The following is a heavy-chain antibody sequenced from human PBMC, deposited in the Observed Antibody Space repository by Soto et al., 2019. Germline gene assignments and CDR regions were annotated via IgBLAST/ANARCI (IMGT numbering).Heavy chain of an antibody. J-gene: IGHJ5*02. Sequence: QVQLQQWGAGLLKPSETLSLTCAVYGGSFSGYYWSWIRQPPGKGLEWIGEINHSGSTNYNPSLKSRVTISVDTSNNQFSLKLSSVTAADTAVYYCARAEYSSSSPRTPNWFDPWGQGTLVTVSS. CDR3: ARAEYSSSSPRTPNWFDP. CDR2: INHSGST. D-gene: IGHD6-6*01. CDR1: GGSFSGYY. V-gene: IGHV4-34*01.